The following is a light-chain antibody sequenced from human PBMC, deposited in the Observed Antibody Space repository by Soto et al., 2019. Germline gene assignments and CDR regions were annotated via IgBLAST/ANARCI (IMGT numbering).Light chain of an antibody. Sequence: DIQMTQSPSTLSASVGDRVTITCRASQTINKWLAWYQQKPGKAPKLLIYKASTLESGAPSRFSGSGSGSELILTISSLQPDDFATYSWQEYDSYPLTFGGGTKVEVK. J-gene: IGKJ4*01. CDR1: QTINKW. CDR3: QEYDSYPLT. V-gene: IGKV1-5*03. CDR2: KAS.